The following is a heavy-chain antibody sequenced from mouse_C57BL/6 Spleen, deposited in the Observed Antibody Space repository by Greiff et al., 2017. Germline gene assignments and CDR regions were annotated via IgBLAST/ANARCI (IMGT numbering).Heavy chain of an antibody. CDR3: AREREGAMDD. V-gene: IGHV5-12*01. J-gene: IGHJ4*01. Sequence: DVKLVESGGGLVQPGGSLKLSCAASGFTFSDYYMYWVRQTPEKRLEWVAYISNGGGSSYYPDTVKGRFTISRDNAKNTLYLQMSRLKSEDTAMYDCAREREGAMDDWGQGTSVTVSS. CDR2: ISNGGGSS. CDR1: GFTFSDYY.